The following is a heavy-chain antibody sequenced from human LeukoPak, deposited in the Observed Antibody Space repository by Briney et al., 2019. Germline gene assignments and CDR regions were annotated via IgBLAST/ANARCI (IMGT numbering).Heavy chain of an antibody. V-gene: IGHV1-2*02. J-gene: IGHJ4*02. CDR1: GYTFTRYG. CDR2: INPSSGSI. D-gene: IGHD3-10*01. Sequence: GASVKVSCKASGYTFTRYGISWVRQAPGQGLECMGLINPSSGSISYAQKFQGRVTMTRDTSISTAYMELSRLRSDDTAVYYCARVGRGVIITYDYWGQGTLVTVSS. CDR3: ARVGRGVIITYDY.